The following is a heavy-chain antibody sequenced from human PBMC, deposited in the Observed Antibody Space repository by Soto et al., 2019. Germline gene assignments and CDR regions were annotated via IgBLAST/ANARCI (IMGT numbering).Heavy chain of an antibody. CDR2: IFYSGST. V-gene: IGHV4-30-4*01. CDR3: ARWIQLWSPIGRHYRYGDV. CDR1: GGSISSGDYY. Sequence: QVQLQESGPGLVKPSQTLSLTCTVSGGSISSGDYYWSWIRQPPGKGLEWIGYIFYSGSTYYNPSPKSRVTISVDTSKNQFSLKLTSVTAADTAVYYCARWIQLWSPIGRHYRYGDVWGQGTTVTVSS. D-gene: IGHD5-18*01. J-gene: IGHJ6*02.